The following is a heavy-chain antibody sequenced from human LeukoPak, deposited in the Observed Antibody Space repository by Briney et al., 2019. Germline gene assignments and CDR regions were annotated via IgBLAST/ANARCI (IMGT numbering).Heavy chain of an antibody. Sequence: ASVTVSCKASGYTFTSYGISWVRQAPGQGLEWMGWINPNSGGTNYAQKFQGRVTMTRDTSINTAYLDLSALKSDDTAVYYCASRAASVTLGYWGQGTLVTVSS. CDR2: INPNSGGT. J-gene: IGHJ4*02. CDR1: GYTFTSYG. D-gene: IGHD2-15*01. V-gene: IGHV1-2*02. CDR3: ASRAASVTLGY.